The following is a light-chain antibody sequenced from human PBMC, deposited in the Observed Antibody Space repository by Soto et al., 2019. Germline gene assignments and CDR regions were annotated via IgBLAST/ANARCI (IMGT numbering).Light chain of an antibody. CDR1: QSVNSSY. V-gene: IGKV3-20*01. J-gene: IGKJ2*01. CDR2: GAS. Sequence: DIVLTQSPGTLSLSPWERATLSCRASQSVNSSYLAWYQQKPGQAPRLRIYGASSRATAIPDRFSGSGSGTDFTLTISRLEPEDFAVYYCQQYGRSPPMYTFGRGTKLEIK. CDR3: QQYGRSPPMYT.